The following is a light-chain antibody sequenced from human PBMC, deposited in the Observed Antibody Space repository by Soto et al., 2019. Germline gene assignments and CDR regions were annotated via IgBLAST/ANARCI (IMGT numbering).Light chain of an antibody. V-gene: IGLV1-44*01. CDR3: AAWDDSLNGRV. Sequence: QSVLTQPPSASGTPGQRVTISCSGSSXNIGTNSVNWYQQLPGTAPKLLIYHGDQRPSGVPDRFSGSKSGSSASLAISGLQSEDEADYYCAAWDDSLNGRVFGTGTKFTVL. CDR1: SXNIGTNS. J-gene: IGLJ1*01. CDR2: HGD.